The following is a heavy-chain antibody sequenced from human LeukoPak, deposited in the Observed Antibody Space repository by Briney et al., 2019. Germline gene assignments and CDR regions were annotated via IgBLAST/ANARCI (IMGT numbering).Heavy chain of an antibody. J-gene: IGHJ4*02. CDR3: ARGKEVITMLRGLKPGYYFDY. Sequence: SETLSLTCTVSSASITSSPYFWGWIRQSPVKGLEWIGYIHYSGSTKYKSSLKSRVTISVDTSKNQFSLKLNSVTAADTAVYYCARGKEVITMLRGLKPGYYFDYWGQGTLVTVSS. CDR2: IHYSGST. V-gene: IGHV4-61*05. CDR1: SASITSSPYF. D-gene: IGHD3-10*01.